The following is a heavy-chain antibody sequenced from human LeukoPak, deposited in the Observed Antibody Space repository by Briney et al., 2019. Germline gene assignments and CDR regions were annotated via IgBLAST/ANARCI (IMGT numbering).Heavy chain of an antibody. CDR3: ARERAAGPTY. Sequence: SETLSLTCAVYGGSFSGYYWSWIRQPPGKGLEWIGEINHSGSTNYNPSLKSRVTISVDTSKNQFSLKLSSVTAADTAVYYCARERAAGPTYWGQGTLVTVSS. CDR2: INHSGST. CDR1: GGSFSGYY. J-gene: IGHJ4*02. V-gene: IGHV4-34*01. D-gene: IGHD6-13*01.